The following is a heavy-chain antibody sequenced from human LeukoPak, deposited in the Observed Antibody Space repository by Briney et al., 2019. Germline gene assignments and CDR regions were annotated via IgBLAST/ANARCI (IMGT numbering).Heavy chain of an antibody. Sequence: PSETLSLTCTVSGGSIRSYYWSWIRQPPRKRLEWIGCLYFSGSTNYNPSLNSRVTISIDASKNQFSLKLSSVTAADTAVYYCARVRDRAVDYWGQGTLVTVSS. J-gene: IGHJ4*02. CDR3: ARVRDRAVDY. CDR1: GGSIRSYY. V-gene: IGHV4-59*01. CDR2: LYFSGST. D-gene: IGHD2-15*01.